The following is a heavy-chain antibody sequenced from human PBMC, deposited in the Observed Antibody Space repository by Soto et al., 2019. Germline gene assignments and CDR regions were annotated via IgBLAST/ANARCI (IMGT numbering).Heavy chain of an antibody. J-gene: IGHJ4*02. V-gene: IGHV3-21*01. CDR1: GFTFSSYS. CDR2: ISSSSSYI. D-gene: IGHD5-18*01. CDR3: ARDLAGAYSYADGGYFDY. Sequence: PGGSLRLSCAASGFTFSSYSMNWVRQAPGKGLEWVSSISSSSSYIYYADSVKGRFTISRDNAKNSLYLQMNSLRAEDTAVYYCARDLAGAYSYADGGYFDYWGQGTLVTVSS.